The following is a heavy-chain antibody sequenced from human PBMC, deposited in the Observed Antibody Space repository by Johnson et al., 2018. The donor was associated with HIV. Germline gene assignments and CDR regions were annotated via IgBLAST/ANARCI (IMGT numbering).Heavy chain of an antibody. CDR1: GFTFSSYA. V-gene: IGHV3-23*04. D-gene: IGHD4-17*01. J-gene: IGHJ3*02. CDR3: AKEDRITVTRVTWGAFDI. Sequence: VQLVESGGGLVQPGGSLRLSCAASGFTFSSYAMSWVRQAPGKGLAWVSAISGSGGSTYSADSAKGRFPISRDNSKNTLYLQMNSLRAEDTAVYYCAKEDRITVTRVTWGAFDIWGQGTMVTVSS. CDR2: ISGSGGST.